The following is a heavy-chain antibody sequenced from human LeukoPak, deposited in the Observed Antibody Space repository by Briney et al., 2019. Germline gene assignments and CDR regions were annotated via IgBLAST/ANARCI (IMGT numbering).Heavy chain of an antibody. Sequence: GGSLRLSCEASGFTFGGHAMYWVRQAPGKGLEWVAGIFGSGGSPHYADSVKGRFTISRDNPRNTVYLQINSLRDDDAAVYYCGKTTVGYSSGQKPAWPVDFWGQGTLVTVSS. CDR1: GFTFGGHA. V-gene: IGHV3-23*01. CDR3: GKTTVGYSSGQKPAWPVDF. J-gene: IGHJ4*02. D-gene: IGHD5-18*01. CDR2: IFGSGGSP.